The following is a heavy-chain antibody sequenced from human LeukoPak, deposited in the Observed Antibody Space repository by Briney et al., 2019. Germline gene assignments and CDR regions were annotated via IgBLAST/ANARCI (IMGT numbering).Heavy chain of an antibody. CDR1: GYTFTSYG. CDR2: ISAYNGNT. Sequence: GASVKVSCKASGYTFTSYGISWVRQAPGQGLEWMGWISAYNGNTNYAQKLQGRVTMTTDTSTSTAYMELRSLRSDDTAVYYCATDGSVVVAATHSWFDPWGQGTLVTVSS. J-gene: IGHJ5*02. V-gene: IGHV1-18*01. CDR3: ATDGSVVVAATHSWFDP. D-gene: IGHD2-15*01.